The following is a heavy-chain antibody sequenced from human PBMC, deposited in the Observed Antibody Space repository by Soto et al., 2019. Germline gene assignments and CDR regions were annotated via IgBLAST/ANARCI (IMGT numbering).Heavy chain of an antibody. Sequence: GGSLRLSCAASGFTFSSYSINWVRQAPGKGLEWVSSISSSSSYIYYADSVKGRFTISRDNAKNSLYLQMNSLRAEDTAVYYCARPRAHYYYYYYMDVWGKGTTVTVSS. J-gene: IGHJ6*03. V-gene: IGHV3-21*03. D-gene: IGHD6-6*01. CDR3: ARPRAHYYYYYYMDV. CDR1: GFTFSSYS. CDR2: ISSSSSYI.